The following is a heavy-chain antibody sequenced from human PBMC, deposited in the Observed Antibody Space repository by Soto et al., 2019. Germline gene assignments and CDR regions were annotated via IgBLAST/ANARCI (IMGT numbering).Heavy chain of an antibody. CDR2: INSEGTGT. V-gene: IGHV3-74*01. Sequence: EVQLVESGGGLGQPGESLRLSCAVSGFTFKNYWMHWVRQAPGKGLVWVSRINSEGTGTTYADSVKGRFTISRDNAKNTLYLQMNSLRAEDTAVYYCARVDSRSGTYYFDYWGQGTLVTVSS. CDR3: ARVDSRSGTYYFDY. D-gene: IGHD1-26*01. J-gene: IGHJ4*02. CDR1: GFTFKNYW.